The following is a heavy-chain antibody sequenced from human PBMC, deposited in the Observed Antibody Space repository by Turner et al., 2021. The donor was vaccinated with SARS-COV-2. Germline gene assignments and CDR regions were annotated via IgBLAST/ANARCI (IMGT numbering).Heavy chain of an antibody. CDR1: GYPFTGYY. V-gene: IGHV1-2*02. D-gene: IGHD5-18*01. Sequence: QVQLVQSGAEVKKPGAYRKVSCRAYGYPFTGYYMNWVRQAPGQGLGWMGWINPNCVGTNYAQKCQVSVTMTWDTSFSTAYMELSRLRSDDTAVYYCARSRYTYGSYYYYGMDVWGQGTTVTVSS. J-gene: IGHJ6*02. CDR2: INPNCVGT. CDR3: ARSRYTYGSYYYYGMDV.